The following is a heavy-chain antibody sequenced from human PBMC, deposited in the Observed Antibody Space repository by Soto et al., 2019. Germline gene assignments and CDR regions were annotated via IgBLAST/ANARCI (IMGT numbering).Heavy chain of an antibody. Sequence: PGASLRLSSAASGFTFSSYWMHWVRQAPGKGLVWVSRINSDGSSTSYADSVKGRFTISRDNAKNTLYLQMNSLRAEDTAVYYCARDYYDSSGPYGMDVWGQGTTVTVSS. J-gene: IGHJ6*02. CDR1: GFTFSSYW. CDR3: ARDYYDSSGPYGMDV. V-gene: IGHV3-74*01. D-gene: IGHD3-22*01. CDR2: INSDGSST.